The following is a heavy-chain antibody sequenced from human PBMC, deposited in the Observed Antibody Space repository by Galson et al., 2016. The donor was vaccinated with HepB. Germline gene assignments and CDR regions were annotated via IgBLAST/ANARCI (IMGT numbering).Heavy chain of an antibody. J-gene: IGHJ3*02. CDR3: ARDLATETTDAFDI. CDR1: GYSLSSYG. V-gene: IGHV1-18*01. D-gene: IGHD1-1*01. Sequence: SVKVSCKASGYSLSSYGVSWVRQAPGQGLEWMGWISAYNGRAMYAQEFQDRVTLTIDTSTTTASMEVNRLTSDDTAMYYCARDLATETTDAFDIWGQGTMVTVSS. CDR2: ISAYNGRA.